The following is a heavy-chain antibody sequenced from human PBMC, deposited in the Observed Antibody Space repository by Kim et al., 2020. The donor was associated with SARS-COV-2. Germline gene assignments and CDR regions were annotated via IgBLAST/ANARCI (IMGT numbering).Heavy chain of an antibody. V-gene: IGHV1-69*02. J-gene: IGHJ4*02. CDR3: ACASNDGGPQNDY. CDR2: VIPMLGIV. CDR1: GGTFSSYS. Sequence: SVKVSCKASGGTFSSYSITWVRQAPGQGLEWMGRVIPMLGIVNYAQNFKGRVTITADKSTNIAYMELGSLRSDDTAVYYCACASNDGGPQNDYWVQATL. D-gene: IGHD1-1*01.